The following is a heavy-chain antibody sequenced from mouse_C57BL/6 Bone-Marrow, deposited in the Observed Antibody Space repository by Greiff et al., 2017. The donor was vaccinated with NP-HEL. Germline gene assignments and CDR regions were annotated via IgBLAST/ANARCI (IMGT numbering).Heavy chain of an antibody. CDR1: GYSITSGYY. Sequence: EVKLQESGPGLVKPSQSLSLTCSVTGYSITSGYYWNWIRQFPGNKLEWMGYISYDGSNNYNPSLKNRISITRDTSKNQFFLKLNSVTTEDTATYYGARHYGSSYGFAYWGQGTLVTVSA. CDR3: ARHYGSSYGFAY. J-gene: IGHJ3*01. D-gene: IGHD1-1*01. CDR2: ISYDGSN. V-gene: IGHV3-6*01.